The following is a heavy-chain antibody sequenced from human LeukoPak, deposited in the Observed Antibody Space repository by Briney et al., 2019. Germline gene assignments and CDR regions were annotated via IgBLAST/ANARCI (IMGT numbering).Heavy chain of an antibody. CDR2: IYTGGST. V-gene: IGHV4-61*02. CDR1: GGSINSGGYY. CDR3: AIHRHLDY. J-gene: IGHJ4*02. Sequence: SETLSLICTVSGGSINSGGYYWSWIRQPAGKGLERIGRIYTGGSTDYNPSLKSRVTISVDTSKNQFSLKLSSVTAADTAVYYCAIHRHLDYWGQGTLVTVSS.